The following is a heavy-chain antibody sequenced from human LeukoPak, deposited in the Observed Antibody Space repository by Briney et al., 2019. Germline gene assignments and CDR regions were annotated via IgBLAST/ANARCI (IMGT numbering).Heavy chain of an antibody. D-gene: IGHD3-9*01. Sequence: PSETLSLTCTVSGYSVSSGYYWGWIRQPPGKGLEWIGSLYHSGSTYYNPSLKSRVTISVDTSKNQFSLKLSSVTAADTAVYYCARHGALYYDILTGYDYWYFDLWGRGTLVTVSS. J-gene: IGHJ2*01. CDR1: GYSVSSGYY. CDR2: LYHSGST. CDR3: ARHGALYYDILTGYDYWYFDL. V-gene: IGHV4-38-2*02.